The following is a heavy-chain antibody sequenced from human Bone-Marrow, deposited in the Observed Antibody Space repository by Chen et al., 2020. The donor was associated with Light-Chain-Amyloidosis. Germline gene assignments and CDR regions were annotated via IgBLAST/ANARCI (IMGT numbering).Heavy chain of an antibody. CDR2: IHYTGNT. CDR1: GDFVRSNTYY. CDR3: ARAPYGDAAYQYFYYGMDV. D-gene: IGHD4-17*01. Sequence: QVQLQESGPGLVKPSETLSLTCTVSGDFVRSNTYYWTWIRQPPGKGLEWIGFIHYTGNTDNNPSLKSRVTISLDTSKNQFSLRLTSVTAADSAVYYCARAPYGDAAYQYFYYGMDVWGQGTTVTVSS. V-gene: IGHV4-61*01. J-gene: IGHJ6*02.